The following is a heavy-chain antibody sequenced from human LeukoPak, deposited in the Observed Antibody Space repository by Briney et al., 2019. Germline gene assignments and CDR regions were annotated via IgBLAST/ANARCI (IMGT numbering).Heavy chain of an antibody. D-gene: IGHD4-23*01. J-gene: IGHJ4*02. Sequence: SETLSLTCAVYGGSFTGYFWNWIRQSPGKGLEWIAEINDRGTTNYNPSHKSRVTVSVDTSKNQFSLKLTSVTAADTGVYYCARDPTTVVTVPYYFDFWGQGTPVTVSS. CDR2: INDRGTT. V-gene: IGHV4-34*01. CDR3: ARDPTTVVTVPYYFDF. CDR1: GGSFTGYF.